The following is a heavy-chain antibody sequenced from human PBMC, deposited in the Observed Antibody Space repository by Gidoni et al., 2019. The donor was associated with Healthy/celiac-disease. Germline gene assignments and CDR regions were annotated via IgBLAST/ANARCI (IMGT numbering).Heavy chain of an antibody. Sequence: EVQLLESGGGLVQPGGSLRLSCAASGFTFSSYAMSWVRQAPGKGLGWVSAISGSGGSTYYADSVKGRFTISRDNSKNTLYLQMNSLRAEDTAVYYCAKDSKPGITMIVVVITVFDYWGQGTLVTVSS. CDR1: GFTFSSYA. V-gene: IGHV3-23*01. J-gene: IGHJ4*02. CDR3: AKDSKPGITMIVVVITVFDY. CDR2: ISGSGGST. D-gene: IGHD3-22*01.